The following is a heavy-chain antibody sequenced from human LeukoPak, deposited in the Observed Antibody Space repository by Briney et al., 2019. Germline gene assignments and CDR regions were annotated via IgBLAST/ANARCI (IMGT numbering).Heavy chain of an antibody. V-gene: IGHV1-8*01. J-gene: IGHJ4*02. CDR3: AASQGSYTVF. CDR1: GYTFTSYD. CDR2: MNPNSGNT. Sequence: ASVKVSCKASGYTFTSYDINWVRQATGQGLEWMGWMNPNSGNTGYAQKVQGRVTMTSNTSISTAYMELSSLRSEATAVYYCAASQGSYTVFGGQGTLVTVSS. D-gene: IGHD3-10*01.